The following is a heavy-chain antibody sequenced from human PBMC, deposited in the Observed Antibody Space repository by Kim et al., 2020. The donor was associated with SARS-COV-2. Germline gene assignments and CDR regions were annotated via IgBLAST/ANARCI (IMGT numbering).Heavy chain of an antibody. J-gene: IGHJ4*02. D-gene: IGHD5-18*01. Sequence: YAQKFQGRVTMTEDTSTDTAYMELSSLRSEDTAVYYCATFGDTAMVLFDYWGQGTLVTVSS. V-gene: IGHV1-24*01. CDR3: ATFGDTAMVLFDY.